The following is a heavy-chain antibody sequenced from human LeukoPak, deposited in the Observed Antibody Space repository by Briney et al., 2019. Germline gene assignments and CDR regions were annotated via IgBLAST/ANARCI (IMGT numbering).Heavy chain of an antibody. CDR2: IIPIFGIA. CDR1: GGTFSSYA. CDR3: SSPSNCSSTSCYRDAFDI. J-gene: IGHJ3*02. V-gene: IGHV1-69*04. Sequence: SVKVSCKASGGTFSSYAISWARQAPGQGLEWMGRIIPIFGIANYAQKFQGRVTITADKSTSTAYMELSSLRSEDTAVYYCSSPSNCSSTSCYRDAFDIWGQGTMVTVSS. D-gene: IGHD2-2*01.